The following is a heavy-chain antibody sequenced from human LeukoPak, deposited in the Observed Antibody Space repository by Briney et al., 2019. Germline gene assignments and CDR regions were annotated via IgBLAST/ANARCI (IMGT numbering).Heavy chain of an antibody. J-gene: IGHJ4*02. V-gene: IGHV4-61*02. CDR1: GGSISSGSYY. CDR2: IYTSGST. Sequence: SQTLSLTCTVSGGSISSGSYYWSWIRQPAGKGLEWIGRIYTSGSTNYNPSLKSRVTISVDTSKNQLSLKLSSVTAADTAVYYCARFGRGYSYGPFDYWGQGTLVTVSS. D-gene: IGHD5-18*01. CDR3: ARFGRGYSYGPFDY.